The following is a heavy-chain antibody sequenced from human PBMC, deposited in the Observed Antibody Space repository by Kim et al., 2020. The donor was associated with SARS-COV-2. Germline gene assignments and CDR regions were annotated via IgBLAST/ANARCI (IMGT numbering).Heavy chain of an antibody. CDR2: IYYSGST. D-gene: IGHD3-22*01. V-gene: IGHV4-39*01. CDR1: GGSISSSSYY. J-gene: IGHJ4*02. CDR3: ATYNYYDSSGYQVPFDY. Sequence: SETLSLTCTVSGGSISSSSYYWGWIRQPPGKGLEWIGSIYYSGSTYYNPSLKSRVTISVDTSKNQFSLKLSSVTAADTAVYYCATYNYYDSSGYQVPFDYGGQGTLVTVSS.